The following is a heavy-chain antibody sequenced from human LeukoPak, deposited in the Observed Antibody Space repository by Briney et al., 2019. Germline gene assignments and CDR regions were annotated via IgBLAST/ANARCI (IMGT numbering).Heavy chain of an antibody. CDR2: ISGSGGST. Sequence: GGSLRLSCAASGFTFSSYAMSWVRQAPGKGLEWVSAISGSGGSTYYADSVKGRFTISRDNSKNTLYLQMNSLRAEDTAMYYCAREIRGYYAAYWGQGILVTVSS. V-gene: IGHV3-23*01. CDR3: AREIRGYYAAY. J-gene: IGHJ4*02. CDR1: GFTFSSYA. D-gene: IGHD3-3*01.